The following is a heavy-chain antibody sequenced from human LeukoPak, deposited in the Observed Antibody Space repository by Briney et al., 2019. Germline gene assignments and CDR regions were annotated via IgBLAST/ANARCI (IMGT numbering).Heavy chain of an antibody. CDR1: GFTFSSYA. CDR2: ISGSGGST. D-gene: IGHD3-22*01. V-gene: IGHV3-23*01. CDR3: AKDGDYYDSSGYPSPHDY. J-gene: IGHJ4*02. Sequence: GGSLRLSCAASGFTFSSYAMSWVRQAPGKGLEWVSAISGSGGSTYYADSVKGRFTISRDNSKNTLYLQMNSLRAEDTAVYYCAKDGDYYDSSGYPSPHDYWGQGTLVTVSS.